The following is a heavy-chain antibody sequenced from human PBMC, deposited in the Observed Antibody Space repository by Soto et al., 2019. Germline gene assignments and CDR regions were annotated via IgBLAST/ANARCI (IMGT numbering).Heavy chain of an antibody. V-gene: IGHV1-18*01. CDR1: GYTFTSYG. Sequence: ASVKVSCKASGYTFTSYGISWVRQAPGQGLEWMGWISAYNANTNYAQKLQGRVTMTTDTSTSTSYMELRSLRADDTAVYFCARDRLGATGDYWGQGTMVTVSS. J-gene: IGHJ4*03. CDR2: ISAYNANT. D-gene: IGHD1-26*01. CDR3: ARDRLGATGDY.